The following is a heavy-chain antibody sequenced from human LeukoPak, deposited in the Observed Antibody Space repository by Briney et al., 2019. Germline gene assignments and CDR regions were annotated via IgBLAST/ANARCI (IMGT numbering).Heavy chain of an antibody. Sequence: PSETLSLTCTVSGGSISSYYWSWIRQPPWKGLEWIGYIYYSGSTNYNPSLKSRVTISVDTSKNQFSLKLSSVTAADTAVYYCARHKHILSGRPDAFDIWGQGTMVTVSS. J-gene: IGHJ3*02. CDR3: ARHKHILSGRPDAFDI. D-gene: IGHD1-26*01. V-gene: IGHV4-59*08. CDR2: IYYSGST. CDR1: GGSISSYY.